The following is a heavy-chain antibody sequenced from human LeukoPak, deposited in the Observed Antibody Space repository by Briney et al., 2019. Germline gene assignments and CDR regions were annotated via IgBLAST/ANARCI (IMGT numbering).Heavy chain of an antibody. Sequence: GASVKVSCKASGYTFTSYDINWVRQATGQGLEWMGWMNPNSGNTGYAQKFQGRVTMTRNTSISTAYMELSSLRSEDTAVYYCARVSLGYCSGGSCYSDWFDPWGQRTLVTVSS. CDR1: GYTFTSYD. CDR2: MNPNSGNT. V-gene: IGHV1-8*01. CDR3: ARVSLGYCSGGSCYSDWFDP. D-gene: IGHD2-15*01. J-gene: IGHJ5*02.